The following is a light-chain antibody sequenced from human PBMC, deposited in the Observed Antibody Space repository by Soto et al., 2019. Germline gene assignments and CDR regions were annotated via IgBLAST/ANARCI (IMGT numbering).Light chain of an antibody. V-gene: IGLV2-23*01. Sequence: ALNQRASVSGSTGQSMTISCTKTSSDVGSYNLVSWYQQHPGKAPKLMIYEGSKRPSGVSNRFSGSKSGNTASLTISGLQAEDEADYYCCSYAGSSTSFGTGTKVTVL. CDR2: EGS. CDR1: SSDVGSYNL. CDR3: CSYAGSSTS. J-gene: IGLJ1*01.